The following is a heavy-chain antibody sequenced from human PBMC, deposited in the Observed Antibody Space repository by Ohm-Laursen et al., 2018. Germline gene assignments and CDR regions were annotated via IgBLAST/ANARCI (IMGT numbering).Heavy chain of an antibody. D-gene: IGHD2/OR15-2a*01. CDR3: ARGAPFYGGFDY. CDR2: IDASGGTI. J-gene: IGHJ4*02. Sequence: SLRLSCSASGFTLSSYAMSWVRQAPGKGLEWLSYIDASGGTIYYADSLKGRFTISRDNAKNSLYLQMNSLRGEDTAIYYCARGAPFYGGFDYWGQGTLVTVSS. CDR1: GFTLSSYA. V-gene: IGHV3-48*03.